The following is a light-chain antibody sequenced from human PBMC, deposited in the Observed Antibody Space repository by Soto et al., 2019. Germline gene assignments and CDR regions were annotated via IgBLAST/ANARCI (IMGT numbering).Light chain of an antibody. Sequence: DIQMTQSPSSLSGSVGDRCTITFLASQSIGRFLNWHQQKPGKPPNVLINVASTLRSGVPSRFSGSGSGTDFNLTINSLQPEDFATYFCQQSFTTPLTFGGGTKVDIK. J-gene: IGKJ4*01. CDR1: QSIGRF. CDR3: QQSFTTPLT. V-gene: IGKV1-39*01. CDR2: VAS.